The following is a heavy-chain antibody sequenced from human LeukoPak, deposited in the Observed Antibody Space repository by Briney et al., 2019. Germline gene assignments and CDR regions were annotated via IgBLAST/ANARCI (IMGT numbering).Heavy chain of an antibody. D-gene: IGHD6-13*01. CDR3: ASSYSSSWPTDRIFDY. V-gene: IGHV3-72*01. CDR1: GFTFSHYQ. Sequence: GGSLRLSCAASGFTFSHYQMDWVRQAPGKGLEGVGRISIKRRYYTPEYAASGAGRFTISRDDSKNSLYLQMNSLKPEDTAVYYCASSYSSSWPTDRIFDYWGQGSLVTVSS. CDR2: ISIKRRYYTP. J-gene: IGHJ4*02.